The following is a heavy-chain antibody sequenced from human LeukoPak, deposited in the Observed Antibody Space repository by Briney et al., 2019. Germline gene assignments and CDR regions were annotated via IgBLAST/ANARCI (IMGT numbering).Heavy chain of an antibody. Sequence: SETLSLTCTVSGGSISSYYWSWIRQPAGKGLEWIGRIYTSGSTSYNPSLKSRVTMSVDTSKNQFSLKLSSVTAADTAVYYCARDRTHYDFWSGYYTDDAFDIWGQGTMVTVSS. V-gene: IGHV4-4*07. D-gene: IGHD3-3*01. CDR2: IYTSGST. CDR1: GGSISSYY. J-gene: IGHJ3*02. CDR3: ARDRTHYDFWSGYYTDDAFDI.